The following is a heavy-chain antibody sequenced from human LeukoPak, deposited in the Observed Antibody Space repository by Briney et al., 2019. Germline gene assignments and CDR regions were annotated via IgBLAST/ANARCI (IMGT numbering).Heavy chain of an antibody. D-gene: IGHD2-15*01. Sequence: GGSLRLSCAASGFTFSSYWMHWVRQAPGKGLEWVSGISWNSGSIGYADSVKGRFTISRDNAKNSLYLQMNSLRAEDMALYYCAKGSRWLLFSDFDYWGQGTLVTVSS. V-gene: IGHV3-9*03. CDR2: ISWNSGSI. CDR1: GFTFSSYW. CDR3: AKGSRWLLFSDFDY. J-gene: IGHJ4*02.